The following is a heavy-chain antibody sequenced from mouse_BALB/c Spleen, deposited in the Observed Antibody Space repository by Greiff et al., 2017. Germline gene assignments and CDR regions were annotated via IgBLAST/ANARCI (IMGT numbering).Heavy chain of an antibody. CDR3: ARWGYYRYENAMDY. J-gene: IGHJ4*01. D-gene: IGHD2-14*01. CDR1: GFSLSTYGIG. V-gene: IGHV8-11*01. CDR2: IWWNDNK. Sequence: QVTLKESGPGILQPSQTLSLTCSFSGFSLSTYGIGVGWIRQPSGKGLEWLAHIWWNDNKYYNTALKSRLTISKDTSNNQVFLKIASVDTADTATYYCARWGYYRYENAMDYWGQGTSVTVSS.